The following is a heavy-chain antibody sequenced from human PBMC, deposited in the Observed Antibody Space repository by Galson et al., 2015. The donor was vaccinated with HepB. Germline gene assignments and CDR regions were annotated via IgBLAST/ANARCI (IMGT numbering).Heavy chain of an antibody. Sequence: SLRLSCAASGFTFSSYGMHWVRQAPGKGLEWVAVISYDGSNKYYADSVKGRFTISRDNSKNTLYLQMNSLRAEDTAVYYCAKARGGSYYYYYGMDVWGQGTTVTVSS. CDR1: GFTFSSYG. CDR3: AKARGGSYYYYYGMDV. D-gene: IGHD1-26*01. V-gene: IGHV3-30*18. J-gene: IGHJ6*02. CDR2: ISYDGSNK.